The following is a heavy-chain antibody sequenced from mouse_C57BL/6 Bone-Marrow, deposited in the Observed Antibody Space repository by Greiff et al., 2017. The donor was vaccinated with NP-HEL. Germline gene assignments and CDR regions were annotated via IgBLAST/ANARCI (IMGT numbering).Heavy chain of an antibody. CDR1: GFTFSSYG. J-gene: IGHJ2*01. CDR2: ISSDGGYT. V-gene: IGHV5-6*03. CDR3: ARGEFITTVVPLY. Sequence: EVNVVESGGGLVEPGGSLKLSCAASGFTFSSYGMSWVRRTPDKRLEWVATISSDGGYTYYTDSVKGRFTISRDTAKNTLYLQMRSLTSEDTAMYYCARGEFITTVVPLYCCQGTTLTVSS. D-gene: IGHD1-1*01.